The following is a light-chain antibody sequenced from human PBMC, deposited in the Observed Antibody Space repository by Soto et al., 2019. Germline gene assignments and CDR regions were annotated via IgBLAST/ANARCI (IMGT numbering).Light chain of an antibody. CDR3: SSYSTTNILV. CDR1: SSDVGGYEH. V-gene: IGLV2-11*01. CDR2: DVN. J-gene: IGLJ1*01. Sequence: QSALTQPRSVSGSPGQSVTISCTGTSSDVGGYEHVSWYQQHPGRAPKLILYDVNNRPSGVSNHFSGSKSGNTASLVISGLQANDEADYYCSSYSTTNILVFGSGTKLTVL.